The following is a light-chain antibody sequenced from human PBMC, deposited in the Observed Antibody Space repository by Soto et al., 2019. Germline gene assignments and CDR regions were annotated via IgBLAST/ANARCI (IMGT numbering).Light chain of an antibody. Sequence: EIVMTQSPVTLSVSPGERATLSCRASQSVSSNLGWYQQKPGQAPRLLIYGASTRATGIPARFIGSGSGTGFTLTVTTLQSEDFAVYYCQQYNSWPYTFGQGTKLEIK. J-gene: IGKJ2*01. CDR1: QSVSSN. V-gene: IGKV3-15*01. CDR2: GAS. CDR3: QQYNSWPYT.